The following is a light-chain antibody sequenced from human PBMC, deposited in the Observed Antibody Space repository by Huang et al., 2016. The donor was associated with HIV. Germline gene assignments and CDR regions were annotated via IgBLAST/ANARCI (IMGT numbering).Light chain of an antibody. CDR1: QSVAKH. CDR2: DAS. Sequence: EIVMTQSPATLSVSPGERATLSCRASQSVAKHFAWYQQKPGQAPRLLIYDASNRATGIPARFGGSGSGTEFTLTISSLQSEDFAVYYCHHYSNWPPTWTFGQGTKVEIK. V-gene: IGKV3-15*01. J-gene: IGKJ1*01. CDR3: HHYSNWPPTWT.